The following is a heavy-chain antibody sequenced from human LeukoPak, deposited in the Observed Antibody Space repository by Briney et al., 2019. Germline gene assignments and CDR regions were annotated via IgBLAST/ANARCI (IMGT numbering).Heavy chain of an antibody. D-gene: IGHD5-24*01. CDR3: ARRGDGYNPDY. CDR2: IYHSGKT. V-gene: IGHV4-38-2*01. J-gene: IGHJ4*02. CDR1: GYSMSSGYY. Sequence: NPSETLSLTCAVSGYSMSSGYYGGWRRQPPGKGVEWIGNIYHSGKTFYNPSLASRLTISVDTSNNQFSLKLTSVIAPDTAVYYCARRGDGYNPDYWGQGTLVTVSS.